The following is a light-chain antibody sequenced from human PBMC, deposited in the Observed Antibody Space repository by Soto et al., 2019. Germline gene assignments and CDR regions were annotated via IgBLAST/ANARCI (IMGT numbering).Light chain of an antibody. CDR2: LNSDGSH. Sequence: QSVLTQSPSASASLGASGKLTCTLSSGHRSYAIAWHQQQPEKGPRYLMKLNSDGSHSKGDGIPDRFSGSSSGAERYLTISSLQSEDEADCYCQTWGTGIRVFGGGTQLTVL. CDR1: SGHRSYA. CDR3: QTWGTGIRV. V-gene: IGLV4-69*01. J-gene: IGLJ3*02.